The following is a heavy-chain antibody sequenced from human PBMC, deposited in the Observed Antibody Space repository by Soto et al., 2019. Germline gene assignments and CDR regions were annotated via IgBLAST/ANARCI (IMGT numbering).Heavy chain of an antibody. Sequence: GGSLNLSCAASGFSFGDYAMHRVRQHPGKGLEWVSGITWSSGVVAYADSVKGQLTISRDNPKNFLYLQMNRLRAEDTAFFFRVKVTPGRDGSYLTFGMDVWGQGTTVTVSS. CDR1: GFSFGDYA. V-gene: IGHV3-9*01. J-gene: IGHJ6*02. D-gene: IGHD1-26*01. CDR3: VKVTPGRDGSYLTFGMDV. CDR2: ITWSSGVV.